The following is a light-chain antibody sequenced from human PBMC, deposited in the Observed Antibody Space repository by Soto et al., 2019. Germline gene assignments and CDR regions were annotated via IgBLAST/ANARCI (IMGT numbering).Light chain of an antibody. CDR1: SSDVGGYNY. J-gene: IGLJ1*01. CDR3: SSYTSSSTL. V-gene: IGLV2-14*01. CDR2: EVS. Sequence: QSVLTQAAFVSGCPGHPITIRWTPTSSDVGGYNYVSWYQQHPGKAPKLMMYEVSNRPSGVSNRFSGSKSGNTASLTISGLQAEDEADYYCSSYTSSSTLFGTGTKVTVL.